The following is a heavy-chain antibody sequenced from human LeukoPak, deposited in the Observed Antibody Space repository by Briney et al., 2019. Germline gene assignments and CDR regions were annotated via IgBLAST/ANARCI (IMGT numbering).Heavy chain of an antibody. CDR1: GFTFSSYG. V-gene: IGHV3-30*02. J-gene: IGHJ4*02. Sequence: GGSLRLSCAASGFTFSSYGMHWVRQAPGKGLEWVAFIRYDGSNKYYADSVKGRFTISRDNAKNTLYLQMNSLRAEDTAVYYCAKDQRADIPVADTALDYRGQGTLVTVSS. D-gene: IGHD3-16*01. CDR2: IRYDGSNK. CDR3: AKDQRADIPVADTALDY.